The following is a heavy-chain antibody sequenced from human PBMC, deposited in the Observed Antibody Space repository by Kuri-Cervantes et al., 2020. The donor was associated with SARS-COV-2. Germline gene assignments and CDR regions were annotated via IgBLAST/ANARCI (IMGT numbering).Heavy chain of an antibody. V-gene: IGHV3-23*01. CDR2: ISGSGGST. Sequence: GGSLRLSCAASGFTFSSYSMNWVRQAPGKGLEWVSAISGSGGSTYYADSVKGRFTISRDNSKNTLYLQMNSLRAEDTAVYYCAKEGAYCGGDCYSLGFDYWGQGTLVTVSS. CDR1: GFTFSSYS. CDR3: AKEGAYCGGDCYSLGFDY. D-gene: IGHD2-21*02. J-gene: IGHJ4*02.